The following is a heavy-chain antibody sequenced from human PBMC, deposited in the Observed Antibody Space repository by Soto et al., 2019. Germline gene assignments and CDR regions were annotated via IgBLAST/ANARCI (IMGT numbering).Heavy chain of an antibody. D-gene: IGHD1-26*01. J-gene: IGHJ4*02. Sequence: ASVKVSCKTSGYIFSNFCISWMRQVPGQGLEWMGWISAYNGNTNYAQKFQDRVTLTTDTSTNTAYMELRSLRSDDTAAYYCARASGGGVGTTSYWGQGTLVTVSS. V-gene: IGHV1-18*01. CDR2: ISAYNGNT. CDR3: ARASGGGVGTTSY. CDR1: GYIFSNFC.